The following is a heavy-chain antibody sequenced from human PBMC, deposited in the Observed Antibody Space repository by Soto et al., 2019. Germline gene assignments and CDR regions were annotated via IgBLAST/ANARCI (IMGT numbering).Heavy chain of an antibody. CDR1: GYIFTNYP. CDR3: ASKAFDY. V-gene: IGHV1-3*04. Sequence: QVHFVQSGTEVKKSGASVKVSCKTSGYIFTNYPIHWVRQAPGRGLEWVGWINTGNGTTRYSPRLQGRVSLKTDTSASTVYLDLTSLRFADTAVYYCASKAFDYWGQGTLVAVSP. J-gene: IGHJ4*02. CDR2: INTGNGTT.